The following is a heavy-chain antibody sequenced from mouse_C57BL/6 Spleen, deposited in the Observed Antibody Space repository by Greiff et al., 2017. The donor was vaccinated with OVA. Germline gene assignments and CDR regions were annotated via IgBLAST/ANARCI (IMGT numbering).Heavy chain of an antibody. V-gene: IGHV1-47*01. D-gene: IGHD2-3*01. CDR1: GYTFTTYP. CDR3: ARRGYDGYYGWYFDV. Sequence: VQLQESGAELVKPGASVKMSCKASGYTFTTYPIEWMKQNHGKSLEWIGNFHPYNDDTKYNEKFKGKATLTVEKSSSTVYLELSRLTSDDSAVYYCARRGYDGYYGWYFDVWGTGTTVTVSS. J-gene: IGHJ1*03. CDR2: FHPYNDDT.